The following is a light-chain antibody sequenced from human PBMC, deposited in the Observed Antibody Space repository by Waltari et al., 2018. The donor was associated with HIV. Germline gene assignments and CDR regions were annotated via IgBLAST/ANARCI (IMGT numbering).Light chain of an antibody. Sequence: QSVVTQPPSVSGTPGQWVTISCSGSSSNIGSNHVNWYQHLPGTAPKLLIYINNPRPSGVPDRFSGSRSGTSASLVIIGLQSEDESDYVWAAWHDSLNGPVFGGGTKLTVL. V-gene: IGLV1-44*01. J-gene: IGLJ3*02. CDR2: INN. CDR3: AAWHDSLNGPV. CDR1: SSNIGSNH.